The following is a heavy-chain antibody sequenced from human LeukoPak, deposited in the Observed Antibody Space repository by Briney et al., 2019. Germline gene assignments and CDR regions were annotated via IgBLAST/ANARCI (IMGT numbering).Heavy chain of an antibody. CDR2: INHSGST. J-gene: IGHJ6*03. Sequence: SETLSLTCAVYGGSFSGYYWSWIRQPPGKGLEWIGDINHSGSTNYNPSLKSRVTISVDTSKNQFSLKLSSVTAADTAVYYCARGSPYYDFWSGYYVSPSYYYYMDVWGKGTTVTVSS. CDR3: ARGSPYYDFWSGYYVSPSYYYYMDV. CDR1: GGSFSGYY. D-gene: IGHD3-3*01. V-gene: IGHV4-34*01.